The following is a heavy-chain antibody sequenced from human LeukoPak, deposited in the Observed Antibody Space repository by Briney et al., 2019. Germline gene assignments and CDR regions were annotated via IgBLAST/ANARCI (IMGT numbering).Heavy chain of an antibody. J-gene: IGHJ4*02. Sequence: GGSLRLSCAASGFTFSSSAMNWVRQAPGKGLEWVSSISSSSSYIYYADSVKGRFTISRDNAKNSLYLQMNSLRAEDTAVYYCARDPYGDDLGPADYWGQGTLVTVSS. CDR2: ISSSSSYI. D-gene: IGHD4-17*01. V-gene: IGHV3-21*01. CDR3: ARDPYGDDLGPADY. CDR1: GFTFSSSA.